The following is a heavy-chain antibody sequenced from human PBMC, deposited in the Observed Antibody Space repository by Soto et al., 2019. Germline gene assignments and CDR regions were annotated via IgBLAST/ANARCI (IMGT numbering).Heavy chain of an antibody. J-gene: IGHJ4*02. D-gene: IGHD3-10*01. CDR3: ARHRGTYGDIDY. V-gene: IGHV4-39*01. CDR2: IHDSGTT. CDR1: GGSISSSSYT. Sequence: PSETPSLTCTVSGGSISSSSYTWGWIRQPPGEGLEWIGNIHDSGTTSYNPSLKSRVTISTDMLKNQFSLRLNSVTAADTAVYYCARHRGTYGDIDYWGQGTLVTVSS.